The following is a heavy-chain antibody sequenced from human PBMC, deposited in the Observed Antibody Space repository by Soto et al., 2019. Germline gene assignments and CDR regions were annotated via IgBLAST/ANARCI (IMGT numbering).Heavy chain of an antibody. CDR1: GGSISGGGFS. J-gene: IGHJ4*02. Sequence: TSETLSLTCAVSGGSISGGGFSWSWIRQPPGKGLEWIGYILHTGGTQYNPSLKSRVSMSVDKSKNQFSLHLTSVTAADTAVYYCARLQFGEGFDYWGQGALVTVSS. CDR3: ARLQFGEGFDY. V-gene: IGHV4-30-2*01. D-gene: IGHD3-10*01. CDR2: ILHTGGT.